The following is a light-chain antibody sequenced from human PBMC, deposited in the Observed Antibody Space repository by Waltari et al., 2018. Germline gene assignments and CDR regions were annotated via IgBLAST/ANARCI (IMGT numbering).Light chain of an antibody. V-gene: IGKV4-1*01. Sequence: DIVMTQSPDSLAVSLGESATISCKSSQSVLYSSNSKNYLSWFQQKPGQPPKLLLYWASTRESGVPDRFSGSGSGTDFTLTISSLQAEDVAVYYCQQYYTAPRTFGQGTKVEI. CDR2: WAS. J-gene: IGKJ1*01. CDR1: QSVLYSSNSKNY. CDR3: QQYYTAPRT.